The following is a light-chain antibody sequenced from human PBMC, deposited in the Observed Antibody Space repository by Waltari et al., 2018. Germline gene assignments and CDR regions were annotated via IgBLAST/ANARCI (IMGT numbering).Light chain of an antibody. CDR2: EVS. J-gene: IGLJ2*01. CDR3: GSFGGTNNFVV. CDR1: SGDVGGFNY. V-gene: IGLV2-14*01. Sequence: QSALTQPASVSGSLGQSITISCTGTSGDVGGFNYVSWYQQHPDKAPKLLLYEVSFRPAGVSDRFSGSKSGNTASLTISGLQAEDEADYFCGSFGGTNNFVVFGGGTRLTVL.